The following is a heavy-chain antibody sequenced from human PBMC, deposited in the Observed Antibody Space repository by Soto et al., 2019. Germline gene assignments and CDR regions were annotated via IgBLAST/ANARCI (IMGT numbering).Heavy chain of an antibody. D-gene: IGHD3-10*01. V-gene: IGHV4-59*08. CDR3: ARRYGSGFDY. J-gene: IGHJ4*02. CDR2: IYYSGST. CDR1: GFYISSYY. Sequence: PSETLSLTCTVSGFYISSYYWSWIRHPPGKGLEWIGYIYYSGSTNYNPSLKSRVTISVDTSKNQFSLKLSSVTAADTAVYYCARRYGSGFDYWGQGTLVTVS.